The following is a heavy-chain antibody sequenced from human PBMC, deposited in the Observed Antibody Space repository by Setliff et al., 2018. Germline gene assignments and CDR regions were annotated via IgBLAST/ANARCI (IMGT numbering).Heavy chain of an antibody. CDR1: GYTFTGYY. CDR2: INPNSGGT. Sequence: ASVKVSCKASGYTFTGYYMHWVRQAPGQGLEWMGWINPNSGGTNSAQKFQGWVTMTRDTSISTAYMELSRLRSDDTAVYYCARDLLYSGSYFGYYYGMDVWGQGTTVTVSS. D-gene: IGHD1-26*01. CDR3: ARDLLYSGSYFGYYYGMDV. V-gene: IGHV1-2*04. J-gene: IGHJ6*02.